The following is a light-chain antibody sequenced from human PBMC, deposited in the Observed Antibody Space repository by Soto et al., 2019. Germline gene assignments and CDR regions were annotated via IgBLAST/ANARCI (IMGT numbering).Light chain of an antibody. V-gene: IGKV3-20*01. CDR1: QSVSSN. J-gene: IGKJ1*01. CDR3: QQYCSTPWT. Sequence: VVPQSTTPLPVSPGERATLSHSASQSVSSNLAWYQQKPGQAPRLLISGASSRATGVPDRFSGSGSGTDFTLTISRLQAEDVAVYYCQQYCSTPWTFGQGTKVDIK. CDR2: GAS.